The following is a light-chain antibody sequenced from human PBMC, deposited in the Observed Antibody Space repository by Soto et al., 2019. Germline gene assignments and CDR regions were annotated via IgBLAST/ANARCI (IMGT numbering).Light chain of an antibody. CDR1: QSMNNRY. V-gene: IGKV3-20*01. Sequence: IVLTQSPGTLSLSPGERAILSCRASQSMNNRYLAWYQQMPGRAPRLLIHGASSRAAGIPDRFSGSGSGTDFTLTINRLEPEDFEVYYCHHYDNSPPFPFGPGTTVDI. CDR2: GAS. CDR3: HHYDNSPPFP. J-gene: IGKJ3*01.